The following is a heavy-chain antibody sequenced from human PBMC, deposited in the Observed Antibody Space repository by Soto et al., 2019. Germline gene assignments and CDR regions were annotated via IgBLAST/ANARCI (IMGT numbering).Heavy chain of an antibody. CDR1: GGTFSSYT. D-gene: IGHD2-15*01. CDR2: IIPILDIA. Sequence: QVQLVQSGAEVKKPGSSVKVSCTASGGTFSSYTISWVRQAPGQGLEWMGRIIPILDIAIYAQKLQGRVTITADKSTNTVYMELSSLRSEDTAVYYCAREDNAFDIWGQGTMVTVSS. V-gene: IGHV1-69*08. J-gene: IGHJ3*02. CDR3: AREDNAFDI.